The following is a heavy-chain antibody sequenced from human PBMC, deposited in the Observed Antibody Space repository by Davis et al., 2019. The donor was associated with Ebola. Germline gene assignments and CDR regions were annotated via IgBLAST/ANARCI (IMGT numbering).Heavy chain of an antibody. CDR2: ISAYNGNT. J-gene: IGHJ4*02. CDR1: GGTFSSYA. V-gene: IGHV1-18*01. Sequence: ASVKVSCKASGGTFSSYAISWVRQAPGQGLEWMGWISAYNGNTGYAQKFQGRVTMTRDTSTSTVYMERSSLRADDTAVYYCAMNDYWGQGTLVTVTS. CDR3: AMNDY.